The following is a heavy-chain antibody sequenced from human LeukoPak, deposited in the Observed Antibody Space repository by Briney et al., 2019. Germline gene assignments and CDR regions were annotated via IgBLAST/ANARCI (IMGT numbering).Heavy chain of an antibody. CDR3: AHKAWGYNWFDP. CDR2: IYWNDDK. V-gene: IGHV2-5*01. CDR1: GFSLTTSGTGVG. D-gene: IGHD3-16*01. J-gene: IGHJ5*02. Sequence: SGPTLVKPTQTLTRTCTFSGFSLTTSGTGVGVGRIRQPPGKALEWLAFIYWNDDKRYSPSLRSRLTITKDTSKNQVVLTVTNMDPVDTATYYCAHKAWGYNWFDPWGQGTLVTVSS.